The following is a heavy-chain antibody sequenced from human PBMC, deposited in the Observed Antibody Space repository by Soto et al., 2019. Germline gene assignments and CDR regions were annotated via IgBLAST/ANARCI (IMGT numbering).Heavy chain of an antibody. Sequence: GGSLRLSCAASGFTFSSYGMHWVRQAPGKGLEWVAVIWYDGSNKYYADSVKGRFTISRDNSKNTLYLQMNSLRAEDTAVYYCARNHLSYSGYDSIDYWGQGTLVTVSS. J-gene: IGHJ4*02. V-gene: IGHV3-33*01. D-gene: IGHD5-12*01. CDR2: IWYDGSNK. CDR3: ARNHLSYSGYDSIDY. CDR1: GFTFSSYG.